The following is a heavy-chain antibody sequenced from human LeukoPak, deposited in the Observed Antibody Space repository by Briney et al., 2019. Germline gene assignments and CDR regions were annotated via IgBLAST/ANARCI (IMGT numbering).Heavy chain of an antibody. D-gene: IGHD2/OR15-2a*01. V-gene: IGHV4-38-2*01. CDR1: DYSISNAYY. Sequence: SETLSLTCAVSDYSISNAYYWGWIRQPPGRGLEWIGSISHGGSTHYNASLKSRVTISLEASKNQFSLRLSSVTAADTAVYYCARQADVPSSIGYFDFWGQGAPVTVSS. CDR2: ISHGGST. J-gene: IGHJ4*02. CDR3: ARQADVPSSIGYFDF.